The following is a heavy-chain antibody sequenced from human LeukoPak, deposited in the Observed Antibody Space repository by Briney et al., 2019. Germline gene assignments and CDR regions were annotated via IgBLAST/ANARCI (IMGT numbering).Heavy chain of an antibody. CDR1: GFTVSSNY. CDR3: ASTRITIFGVVDGTDY. D-gene: IGHD3-3*01. CDR2: IYSGGST. V-gene: IGHV3-53*01. Sequence: GGSLRLSCAASGFTVSSNYMSWVRQAPGKGLEWVSVIYSGGSTYYADSVKGRFTISRDNSKNTLYLQMNSLRAEDTAVYYCASTRITIFGVVDGTDYWGQGTLVTVSS. J-gene: IGHJ4*02.